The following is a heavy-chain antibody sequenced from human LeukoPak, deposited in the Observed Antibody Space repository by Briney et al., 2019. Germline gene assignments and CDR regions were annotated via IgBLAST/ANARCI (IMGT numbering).Heavy chain of an antibody. V-gene: IGHV3-11*01. D-gene: IGHD3-10*01. CDR1: GGSFSGYY. J-gene: IGHJ4*02. CDR2: ISRGGNTI. CDR3: ARVISGSYGLDY. Sequence: LSLTCAVYGGSFSGYYWSWIRQAPGKGLEWVSYISRGGNTIYYADSVKGRFTVSRDNAKDSLYLQMNSLRVDDTAVYYCARVISGSYGLDYWGQGTLVTVSS.